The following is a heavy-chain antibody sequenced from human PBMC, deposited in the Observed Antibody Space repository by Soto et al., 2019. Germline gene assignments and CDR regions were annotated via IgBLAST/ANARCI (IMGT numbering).Heavy chain of an antibody. CDR3: ARMASFGSLNWFDP. CDR2: MNPGSGDT. CDR1: GYIFTNND. Sequence: QVQLVQSGAEVKKPGASVKVSCKASGYIFTNNDVSWVRQATGQGLEWMGWMNPGSGDTGYAQKFQGRVTMTRNISIVTAYMELSSLRADDTAIYYCARMASFGSLNWFDPWGQGTLVTVSS. J-gene: IGHJ5*02. V-gene: IGHV1-8*01. D-gene: IGHD5-18*01.